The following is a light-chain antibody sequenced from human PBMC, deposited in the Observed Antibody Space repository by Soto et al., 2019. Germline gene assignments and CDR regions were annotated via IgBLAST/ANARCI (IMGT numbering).Light chain of an antibody. CDR1: QSVSVNS. V-gene: IGKV3-20*01. J-gene: IGKJ4*01. CDR3: QQYGNSPLT. CDR2: AAS. Sequence: EIVLTQSPGTLSLSPGERATLSCRASQSVSVNSLAWYQQKGGQAPRLLIYAASTRATGVPDRFSGTGSGTDFALTISRLEPEDFAVYFCQQYGNSPLTFGGGTKVEIK.